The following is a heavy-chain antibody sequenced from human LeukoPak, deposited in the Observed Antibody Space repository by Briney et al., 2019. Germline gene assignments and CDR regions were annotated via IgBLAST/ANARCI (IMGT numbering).Heavy chain of an antibody. CDR3: ARSRGDRLYDGSAFDI. D-gene: IGHD2-2*02. Sequence: GGSLRLSCAASGFTFSSYGMHWVRQAPGKGLEWVAFIRYDGSNKYYADSVKGRFTISRDNAKNSLYLQMNSLRAEDTAVYYCARSRGDRLYDGSAFDIWGQGTMVTVSS. CDR1: GFTFSSYG. J-gene: IGHJ3*02. CDR2: IRYDGSNK. V-gene: IGHV3-30*02.